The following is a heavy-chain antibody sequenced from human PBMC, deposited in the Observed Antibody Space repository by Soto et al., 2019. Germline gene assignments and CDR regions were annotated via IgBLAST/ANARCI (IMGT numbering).Heavy chain of an antibody. CDR1: GYTFTSYG. D-gene: IGHD3-22*01. Sequence: ASVKVSCKASGYTFTSYGISWVRQAPGQGLEWMGWISAYNGNTNYAQKLQGRVTMTTDTSTSTAYMELRSLRSDDTAVYYCARHRKIYYDSSGYSFDYWGQGTRVTVSS. CDR3: ARHRKIYYDSSGYSFDY. CDR2: ISAYNGNT. V-gene: IGHV1-18*04. J-gene: IGHJ4*02.